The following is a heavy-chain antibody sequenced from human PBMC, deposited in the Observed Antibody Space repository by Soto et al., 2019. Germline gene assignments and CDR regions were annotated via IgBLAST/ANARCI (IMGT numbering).Heavy chain of an antibody. Sequence: EVQLVDSGGGLVQPGRSLRLSCSASGFTFGDYAVSWFRQAPGKGLEWVGFIRSIGAGGTTEYAASVKGRFTISRDDSKNIAYLQMNSLKTEDTAVYFCTREGGRVFEWLLFDYWGQGTLVTVSS. V-gene: IGHV3-49*03. CDR2: IRSIGAGGTT. J-gene: IGHJ4*02. CDR1: GFTFGDYA. D-gene: IGHD3-3*01. CDR3: TREGGRVFEWLLFDY.